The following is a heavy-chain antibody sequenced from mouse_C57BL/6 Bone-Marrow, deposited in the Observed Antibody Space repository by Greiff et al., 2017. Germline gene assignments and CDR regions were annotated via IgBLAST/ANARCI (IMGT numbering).Heavy chain of an antibody. J-gene: IGHJ2*01. CDR3: ARSIYYYGSSFFDY. D-gene: IGHD1-1*01. Sequence: QVQLQQSGAELVRPGTSVKMSCKASGYTFTNYWIGWAKQRPGHGLEWIGDIYPGGGYTNYNEKFKGKATLTADKSSSTAYMQFSSLPSEDSAIYYCARSIYYYGSSFFDYWGQGTTLTVSS. CDR2: IYPGGGYT. CDR1: GYTFTNYW. V-gene: IGHV1-63*01.